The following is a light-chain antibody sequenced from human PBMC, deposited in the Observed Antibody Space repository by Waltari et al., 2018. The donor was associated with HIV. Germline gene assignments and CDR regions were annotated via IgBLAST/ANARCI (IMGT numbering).Light chain of an antibody. V-gene: IGLV3-10*01. CDR1: AWPGKY. CDR3: YSTDDSGNPLAV. J-gene: IGLJ7*01. Sequence: QPRVSGPPGQPARITCSGNAWPGKYVFWYQQKSGQAPVLVIYEDNRRPSGIPERFSGSSSGTMATLTISGAQVEDEGDYYCYSTDDSGNPLAVFGGGTQLTVL. CDR2: EDN.